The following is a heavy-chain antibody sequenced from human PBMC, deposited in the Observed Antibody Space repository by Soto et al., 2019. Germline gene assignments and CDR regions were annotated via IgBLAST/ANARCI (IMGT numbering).Heavy chain of an antibody. V-gene: IGHV3-7*01. CDR2: IKQDGSEK. CDR3: ATSRTFDY. Sequence: PGGSLRLSCAASGFTFSNSDMNWVRQAPGKGLEWVANIKQDGSEKYYVDSAKGRFTISRDNAKNSLYLQMNSLSAEDTAIYYCATSRTFDYWGQGTLVTVSS. J-gene: IGHJ4*02. D-gene: IGHD6-13*01. CDR1: GFTFSNSD.